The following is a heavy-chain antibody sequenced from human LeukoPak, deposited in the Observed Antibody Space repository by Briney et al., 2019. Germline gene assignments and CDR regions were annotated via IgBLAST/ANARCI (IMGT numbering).Heavy chain of an antibody. CDR3: ARDRAALNDY. CDR2: IWYDGSNK. J-gene: IGHJ4*02. CDR1: GFTFSSYG. D-gene: IGHD6-13*01. V-gene: IGHV3-33*01. Sequence: GGSLRLSCAASGFTFSSYGMHWVHQAPGKGLEWVAVIWYDGSNKYYADSVKGRFTISRDNSKNTLYLQMNSLRAEDTAVYYCARDRAALNDYWGQGTLVTVSS.